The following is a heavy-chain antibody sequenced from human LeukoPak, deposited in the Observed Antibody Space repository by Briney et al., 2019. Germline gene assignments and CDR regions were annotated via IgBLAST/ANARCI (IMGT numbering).Heavy chain of an antibody. Sequence: SETLSLSCTVSGGSIRSRNYYWDWIRQPPGKGLEWMGSIYYNGRTYYNPSLGSRVSILIDTTNNHFSLKLSSMTAADTAVYYCARRRYYDGSGYLDWGQGTLVIVSS. D-gene: IGHD3-22*01. J-gene: IGHJ1*01. CDR3: ARRRYYDGSGYLD. CDR1: GGSIRSRNYY. V-gene: IGHV4-39*02. CDR2: IYYNGRT.